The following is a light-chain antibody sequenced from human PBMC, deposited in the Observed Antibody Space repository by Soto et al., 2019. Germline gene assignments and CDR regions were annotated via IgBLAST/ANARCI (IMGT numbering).Light chain of an antibody. J-gene: IGLJ1*01. V-gene: IGLV2-8*01. Sequence: QSVLAQPPSASGSPGQSVTISCTGTSSDVGGYDFVSWYQQHPGKAPKLMIHEVSKRPSGVPDRFPGSKSGNTASLTVSGLQAEDEADYYCSSYAGSNNYVFGTGTKVTVL. CDR1: SSDVGGYDF. CDR2: EVS. CDR3: SSYAGSNNYV.